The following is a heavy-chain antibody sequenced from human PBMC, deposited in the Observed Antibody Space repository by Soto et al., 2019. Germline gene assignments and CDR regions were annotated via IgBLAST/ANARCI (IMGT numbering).Heavy chain of an antibody. D-gene: IGHD3-3*01. Sequence: TSETLSLTCTVSGGSVSSGSYYWSWIRQPPGKGLEWIGYIYYSGSTNYNPSLKSRVTISVDTSKNQFSLKLSSVTAADTAVYYCATYYDFWLGFDPWGQGTLVTVSS. CDR2: IYYSGST. CDR1: GGSVSSGSYY. CDR3: ATYYDFWLGFDP. J-gene: IGHJ5*02. V-gene: IGHV4-61*01.